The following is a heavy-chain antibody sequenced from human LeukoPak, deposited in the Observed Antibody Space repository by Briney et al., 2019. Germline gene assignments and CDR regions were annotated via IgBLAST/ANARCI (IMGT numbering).Heavy chain of an antibody. V-gene: IGHV1-69*13. CDR1: GGTFSSYA. J-gene: IGHJ4*02. CDR2: IIPIFGTA. Sequence: SVKVSCEASGGTFSSYAISWVRQAPGQGLEWMGGIIPIFGTANYAQKFQGRVTITADESTSTAYMELSSLRSEDTAVYYCARAAGGELFLPYYFDYWGQGTLVTVSS. D-gene: IGHD3-10*01. CDR3: ARAAGGELFLPYYFDY.